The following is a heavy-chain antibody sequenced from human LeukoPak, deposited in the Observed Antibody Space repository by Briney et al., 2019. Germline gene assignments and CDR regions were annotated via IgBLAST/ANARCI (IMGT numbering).Heavy chain of an antibody. D-gene: IGHD1-7*01. Sequence: SETLSLTCTVSGGSLSSGGYYWGWVRQHPGRGLEWIGYIYYSGSTYYNPSLKSRVTISVDTSKNQFSLKLSSVTAADTAVYYCARLGFWNYDLDYWGQGTLVTVSS. CDR2: IYYSGST. CDR3: ARLGFWNYDLDY. V-gene: IGHV4-31*03. J-gene: IGHJ4*02. CDR1: GGSLSSGGYY.